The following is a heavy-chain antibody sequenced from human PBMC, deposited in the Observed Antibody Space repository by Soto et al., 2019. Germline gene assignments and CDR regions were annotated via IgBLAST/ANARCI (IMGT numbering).Heavy chain of an antibody. J-gene: IGHJ4*02. V-gene: IGHV3-53*01. D-gene: IGHD6-6*01. CDR1: GLTVSRTQ. Sequence: PGGSLRLSCAVSGLTVSRTQMSWVRQAPGKGLQWVSVIYSGGSTYYANAVKGRFTISRDISENTVCLELDKLTVDDTAVYYCARAREPEYSSSIFFDYWGRGTLVTVSS. CDR2: IYSGGST. CDR3: ARAREPEYSSSIFFDY.